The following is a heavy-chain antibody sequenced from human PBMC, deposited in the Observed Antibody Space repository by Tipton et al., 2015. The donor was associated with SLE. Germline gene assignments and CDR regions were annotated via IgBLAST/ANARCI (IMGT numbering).Heavy chain of an antibody. V-gene: IGHV4-61*08. CDR2: IYYSGST. D-gene: IGHD5-18*01. Sequence: TLSLTCTVSGGPISSGDYYWSWIRQPPGKGLEWIGYIYYSGSTNYNPSLKSRVTISVDTSKNQFSLKLSSVTAADTAVYYCARGMRYSYGPGYYFDYWGQGTPVTVSS. CDR3: ARGMRYSYGPGYYFDY. J-gene: IGHJ4*02. CDR1: GGPISSGDYY.